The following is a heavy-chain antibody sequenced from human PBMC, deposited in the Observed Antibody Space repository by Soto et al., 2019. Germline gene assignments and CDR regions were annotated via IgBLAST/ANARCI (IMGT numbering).Heavy chain of an antibody. CDR3: GAEGFNYYYYGMDA. CDR1: GGTFSSYA. Sequence: ASVKVSCKASGGTFSSYAISWVRQASGQGLEWMGGIIPIFGTANYAQKFQGRVTITADESTSTAYMELSSLRSEDTAVYYCGAEGFNYYYYGMDAWGQGTTVTVSS. V-gene: IGHV1-69*13. CDR2: IIPIFGTA. D-gene: IGHD6-19*01. J-gene: IGHJ6*02.